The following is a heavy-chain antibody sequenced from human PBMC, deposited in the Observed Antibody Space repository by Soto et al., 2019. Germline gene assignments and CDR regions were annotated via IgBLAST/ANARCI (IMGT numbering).Heavy chain of an antibody. CDR2: IRSKAYGGTT. CDR1: GFTFGDYA. Sequence: VQLVESGGGLVKPGRSLRLSCTASGFTFGDYAMSWFRQAPGKGLEWVGFIRSKAYGGTTEYAASVKGRFTISRDDSKSIAYLQMNSLKTEDTAVYYCTRASYVDAFDIWGQGTMVTVSS. V-gene: IGHV3-49*05. D-gene: IGHD3-16*01. J-gene: IGHJ3*02. CDR3: TRASYVDAFDI.